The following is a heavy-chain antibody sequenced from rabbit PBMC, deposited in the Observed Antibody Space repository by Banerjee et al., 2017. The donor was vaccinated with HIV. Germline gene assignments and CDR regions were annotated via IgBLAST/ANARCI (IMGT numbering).Heavy chain of an antibody. J-gene: IGHJ4*01. CDR2: IYGGSNDRT. V-gene: IGHV1S45*01. D-gene: IGHD4-1*01. Sequence: QEQLKESGGDLVKPGASLTLTCTASGFSFSSSYDMCWVRQAPGKGLEWIACIYGGSNDRTYYASWAKGRFTISKTSSTTVTLQMTSLTAADTATYFCARDLAGVIGWNFNLWGPGTLVTVS. CDR1: GFSFSSSYD. CDR3: ARDLAGVIGWNFNL.